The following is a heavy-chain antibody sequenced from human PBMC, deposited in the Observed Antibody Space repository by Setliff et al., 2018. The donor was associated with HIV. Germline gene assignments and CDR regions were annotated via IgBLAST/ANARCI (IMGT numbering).Heavy chain of an antibody. V-gene: IGHV1-69*02. Sequence: ASVKVSCKASGGTFSDYTVNWVRQAPGQGLEWMGRIIPIIGIENYAQKFQGRVTITADKSTSTAYMGLNSLRSDDTAIYYCARSDCSSVRCYLGHAFEIWGQGTMVTV. CDR1: GGTFSDYT. D-gene: IGHD2-15*01. CDR2: IIPIIGIE. CDR3: ARSDCSSVRCYLGHAFEI. J-gene: IGHJ3*02.